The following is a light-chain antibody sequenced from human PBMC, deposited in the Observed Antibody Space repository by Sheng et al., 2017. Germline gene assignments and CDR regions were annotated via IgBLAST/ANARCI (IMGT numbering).Light chain of an antibody. CDR1: NIGAKA. J-gene: IGLJ2*01. V-gene: IGLV3-21*02. CDR2: DDS. Sequence: SYVLTQPPSVSVAPGQTATITCGGNNIGAKAVHWYQQKPGQAPVLVVYDDSDRPSGIPHRFSGSNSENTATLSITWVEAGDEADYYCQVWDTYTVIFGGGPXLTV. CDR3: QVWDTYTVI.